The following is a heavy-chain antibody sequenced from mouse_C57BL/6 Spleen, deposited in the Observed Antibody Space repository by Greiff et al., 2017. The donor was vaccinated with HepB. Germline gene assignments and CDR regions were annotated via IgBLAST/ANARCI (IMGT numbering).Heavy chain of an antibody. CDR1: GYTFTSYW. J-gene: IGHJ3*01. V-gene: IGHV1-59*01. CDR2: IDPSDSYT. CDR3: AIRLRREGFAY. Sequence: QVQLQQPGAELVRPGTSVKLSCKASGYTFTSYWMHWVKQRPGQGLEWIGVIDPSDSYTNYNQKFKGKATLTVDTSSSTAYMQLSSLTSEDSAVYYCAIRLRREGFAYWGQGTLVTVSA. D-gene: IGHD2-2*01.